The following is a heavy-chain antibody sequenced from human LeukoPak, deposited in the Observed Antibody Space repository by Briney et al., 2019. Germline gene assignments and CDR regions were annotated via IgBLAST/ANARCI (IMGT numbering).Heavy chain of an antibody. CDR1: GFTFSGSA. CDR2: IRSKANNYAT. Sequence: GGSLRLSCAASGFTFSGSAMHWVRQASGKGLEWVGRIRSKANNYATAYAASVKGRFTVSRDASKNTAYLQMNSLKTEDTAVYYCTRFYDFGLDYWGQGTLVTVSS. D-gene: IGHD3-3*01. CDR3: TRFYDFGLDY. J-gene: IGHJ4*02. V-gene: IGHV3-73*01.